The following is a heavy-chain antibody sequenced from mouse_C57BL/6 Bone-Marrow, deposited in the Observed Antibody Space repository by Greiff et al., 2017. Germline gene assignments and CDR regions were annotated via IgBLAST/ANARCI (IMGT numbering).Heavy chain of an antibody. CDR3: ARDPYGSSHWYFDV. Sequence: EVKVVESGGGLVKPGGSLKLSCAASGFTFSSYAMSWVRQTPEKRLEWVATISDGGSYTYYPDNVKGRFTISRDNAKNNLYLQMSHLKSEDTAMYYCARDPYGSSHWYFDVWGTGTTVTVSS. D-gene: IGHD1-1*01. V-gene: IGHV5-4*01. CDR1: GFTFSSYA. CDR2: ISDGGSYT. J-gene: IGHJ1*03.